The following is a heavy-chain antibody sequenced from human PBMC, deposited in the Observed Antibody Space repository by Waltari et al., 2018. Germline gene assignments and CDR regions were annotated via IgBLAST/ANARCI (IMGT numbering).Heavy chain of an antibody. J-gene: IGHJ5*02. CDR3: GRLGGSMPTYQTFRDH. CDR1: DYSIINGYY. V-gene: IGHV4-38-2*01. D-gene: IGHD2-2*01. Sequence: RESGPGLVRTSETLSLNCDVSDYSIINGYYWGWIRQPPGKGLEGIASINYSGNWYLNPSFWSPVTLSITPSSNQFSLQRHSVTAADPAVYFCGRLGGSMPTYQTFRDHWGQGILVNVSS. CDR2: INYSGNW.